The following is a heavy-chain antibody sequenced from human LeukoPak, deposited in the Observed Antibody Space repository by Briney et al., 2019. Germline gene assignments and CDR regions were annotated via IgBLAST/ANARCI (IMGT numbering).Heavy chain of an antibody. V-gene: IGHV3-43D*03. Sequence: QTGGSLRLSCAASGFTFDDYAMHWVRQAPGKGLEWVSLISWDGGSTYYADSVKGRFTISRDNARNSLYLQMNSLRAEDTAVYYCARDPFMTTGWGIDYWGQGTLVTVSS. CDR2: ISWDGGST. J-gene: IGHJ4*02. D-gene: IGHD4-17*01. CDR1: GFTFDDYA. CDR3: ARDPFMTTGWGIDY.